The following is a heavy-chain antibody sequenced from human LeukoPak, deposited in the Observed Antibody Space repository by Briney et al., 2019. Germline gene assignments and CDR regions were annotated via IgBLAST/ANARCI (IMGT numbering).Heavy chain of an antibody. CDR1: GYAVTSYY. Sequence: ASVKVSCKASGYAVTSYYMHWVRQAPGQGLEWMGILNPSGGSTSYAQTFHGRATLTRATSTSTVYMELSSLRSEDTAVYYCASVSNYGMDVWGQGTTVIVSS. J-gene: IGHJ6*02. V-gene: IGHV1-46*01. CDR2: LNPSGGST. CDR3: ASVSNYGMDV.